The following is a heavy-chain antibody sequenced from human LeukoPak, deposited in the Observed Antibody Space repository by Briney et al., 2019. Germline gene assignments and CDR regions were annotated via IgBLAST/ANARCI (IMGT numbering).Heavy chain of an antibody. J-gene: IGHJ4*02. CDR1: GYTFTGYD. CDR3: ARNFYFDSSGYYHY. D-gene: IGHD3-22*01. Sequence: ASVKVSCKASGYTFTGYDMHWVRQAPGQGLEWMGWINPNSSGTYYAQKFQGRVTMTRDTSISTAYMELSRLRSDDTAVYYCARNFYFDSSGYYHYWGQGTLVTVSS. V-gene: IGHV1-2*02. CDR2: INPNSSGT.